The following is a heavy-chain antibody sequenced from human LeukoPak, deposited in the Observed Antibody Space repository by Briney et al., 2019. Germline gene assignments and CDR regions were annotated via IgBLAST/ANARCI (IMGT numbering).Heavy chain of an antibody. J-gene: IGHJ4*02. V-gene: IGHV3-66*03. CDR2: IYSDNT. CDR3: AKGPKQLVFVRGYYFDD. CDR1: GFTVSSNS. Sequence: QSGGSLRLSCTVSGFTVSSNSMSWVRQAPGKGLEWVSFIYSDNTHYSDSVKGRFTISRDNSKNTLYLQMNSLRIEDTAVFYCAKGPKQLVFVRGYYFDDWGQGTLVTVSS. D-gene: IGHD6-13*01.